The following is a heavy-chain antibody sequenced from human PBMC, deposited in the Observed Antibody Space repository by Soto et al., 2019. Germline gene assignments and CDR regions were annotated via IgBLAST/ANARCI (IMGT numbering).Heavy chain of an antibody. CDR3: ARILFGRSVAGGYFYMDV. CDR1: GFSLSNGKVG. J-gene: IGHJ6*03. V-gene: IGHV2-26*01. Sequence: HVTLKESGPVLVKPTETLTLTCTVSGFSLSNGKVGVSWIRQPPGKALEWLAHIFSNDEKSYRTSLKSRLTNSEDTFKSQVVLTMTNVDPVDTATYYCARILFGRSVAGGYFYMDVWGKGTTVTVSS. D-gene: IGHD6-19*01. CDR2: IFSNDEK.